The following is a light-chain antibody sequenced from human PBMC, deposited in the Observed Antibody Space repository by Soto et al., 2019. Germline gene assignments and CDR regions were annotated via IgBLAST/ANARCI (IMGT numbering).Light chain of an antibody. Sequence: EIVLTQSPATLSLSPGERATLSCRASQSVSTYVAWYQQKPGQAPRLFIYDASNRATGIPARFIGSGSGTDFTLTISSLETEDFAVYYCQQRSNWPLVTFGPGTRVDV. CDR3: QQRSNWPLVT. J-gene: IGKJ3*01. CDR1: QSVSTY. CDR2: DAS. V-gene: IGKV3-11*01.